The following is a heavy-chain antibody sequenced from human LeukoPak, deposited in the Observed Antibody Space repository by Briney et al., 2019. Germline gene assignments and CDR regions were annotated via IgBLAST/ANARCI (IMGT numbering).Heavy chain of an antibody. J-gene: IGHJ4*02. D-gene: IGHD3-22*01. V-gene: IGHV7-4-1*02. Sequence: ASVKVSCKASGYTFTSYAMNWVRQAPGQGLEWMGWINTNTGNPTYAQGFTGRFVFSLDTSVSTAYLQISSLKAEDTVVYYCARISPGYYDSSGSDYWGQGTLVTVSS. CDR1: GYTFTSYA. CDR3: ARISPGYYDSSGSDY. CDR2: INTNTGNP.